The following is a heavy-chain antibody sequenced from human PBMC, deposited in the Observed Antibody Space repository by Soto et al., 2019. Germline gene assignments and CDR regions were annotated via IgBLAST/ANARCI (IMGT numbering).Heavy chain of an antibody. D-gene: IGHD3-10*01. CDR3: ARVWGYYYGSGNYYYYYGMDV. J-gene: IGHJ6*02. V-gene: IGHV4-39*07. Sequence: SETLSLTCTVSGDSISSSSYYWGWIRQPPGKGLEWIGSIYSSGNTYYNPSLKSRVTISVDTSKNQFSLKLSSVTAADTAVYYCARVWGYYYGSGNYYYYYGMDVWGQGTTVTVSS. CDR1: GDSISSSSYY. CDR2: IYSSGNT.